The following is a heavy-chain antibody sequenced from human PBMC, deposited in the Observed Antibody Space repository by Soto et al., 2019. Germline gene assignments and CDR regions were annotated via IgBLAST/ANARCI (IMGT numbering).Heavy chain of an antibody. J-gene: IGHJ4*02. V-gene: IGHV3-15*01. CDR2: IKSKTDGGTT. Sequence: EVQLVESGGGLVKPGGSLRLSCAASGFTFSNAWMSWVRQAPGKGLEWVGRIKSKTDGGTTDYAAPVKGRFTISRDDSKNTLYLQMNSLKTEDTAVYYCTTGDYRDYGGGFDYWGQGTLVTVSS. CDR3: TTGDYRDYGGGFDY. D-gene: IGHD4-17*01. CDR1: GFTFSNAW.